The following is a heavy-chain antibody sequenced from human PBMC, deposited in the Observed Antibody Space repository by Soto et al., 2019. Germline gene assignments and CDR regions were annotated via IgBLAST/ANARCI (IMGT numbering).Heavy chain of an antibody. CDR2: IKSKTDGGTT. CDR1: GFTFSNAW. J-gene: IGHJ4*02. V-gene: IGHV3-15*01. CDR3: MWDILTLTGYFDY. D-gene: IGHD3-9*01. Sequence: GGSLRLSCAASGFTFSNAWMSWVRQAPGKGLEWVGRIKSKTDGGTTDYAAPVKGRFTISRDDSKNTLYLQMNSLKTEDTAVYYCMWDILTLTGYFDYWGQGTLVTVSS.